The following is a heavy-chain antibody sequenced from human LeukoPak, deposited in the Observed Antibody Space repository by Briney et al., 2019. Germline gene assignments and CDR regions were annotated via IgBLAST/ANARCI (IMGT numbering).Heavy chain of an antibody. V-gene: IGHV4-39*02. CDR2: IYYSGST. D-gene: IGHD1-26*01. J-gene: IGHJ4*02. Sequence: SETLSLTCTVSGGSISSSSYYWGWIRQPPGKGLEWIGSIYYSGSTYYNPSLKSRVTISVDTSKNQFSLKLSSVTAADTAVYYCAREADGGSYFDYWGQGTLVTVSS. CDR3: AREADGGSYFDY. CDR1: GGSISSSSYY.